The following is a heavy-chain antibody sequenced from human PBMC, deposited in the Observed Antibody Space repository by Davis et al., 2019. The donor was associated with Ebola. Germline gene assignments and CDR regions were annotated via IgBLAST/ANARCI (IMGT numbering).Heavy chain of an antibody. CDR2: ISAFTGYT. V-gene: IGHV1-18*01. Sequence: AASVKVSCKASGGTFSSYAISWVRQAPGQGLEWMGWISAFTGYTSYAENFRGRVTMTMDRSLNTAFIDMWSLRSDDTAVYFCARDRPYSSSPFRLDYWGQGTLVTVSS. CDR3: ARDRPYSSSPFRLDY. D-gene: IGHD6-6*01. J-gene: IGHJ4*02. CDR1: GGTFSSYA.